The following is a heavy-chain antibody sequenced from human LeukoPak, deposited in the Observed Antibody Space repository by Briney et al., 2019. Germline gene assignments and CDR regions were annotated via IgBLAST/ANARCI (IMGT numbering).Heavy chain of an antibody. D-gene: IGHD6-13*01. J-gene: IGHJ5*02. CDR1: AGSPSNSSYY. V-gene: IGHV4-39*01. CDR3: ARRGYSDT. CDR2: TYYSGST. Sequence: PSETLSLTCTVSAGSPSNSSYYWGWIRQPPGKGPEWIGSTYYSGSTYYNPSLRSRVTISVDTSKNQFTLKLTSVTAADTAVYYCARRGYSDTWGQGTLVTVSS.